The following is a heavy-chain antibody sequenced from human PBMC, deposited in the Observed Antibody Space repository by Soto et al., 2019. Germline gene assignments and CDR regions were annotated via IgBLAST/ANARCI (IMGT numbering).Heavy chain of an antibody. CDR3: AKPLWFGDDWFDP. V-gene: IGHV3-23*01. J-gene: IGHJ5*02. CDR1: GFTVSSKY. CDR2: ISGSGGST. Sequence: GGSLRLSCAVSGFTVSSKYMSWVRQAPGKGLEWVSAISGSGGSTYYADSVKGRFTISRDNSKNTLYLQMNSLRAEDTAVYYCAKPLWFGDDWFDPWGQGTLVTVSS. D-gene: IGHD3-10*01.